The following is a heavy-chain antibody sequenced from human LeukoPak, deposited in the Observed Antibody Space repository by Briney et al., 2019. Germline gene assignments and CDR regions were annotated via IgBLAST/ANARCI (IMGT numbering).Heavy chain of an antibody. J-gene: IGHJ6*02. CDR2: IIPIFGTA. Sequence: ASVKVSCKASGGTFSSYAISWVRQAPGQGLEWMGGIIPIFGTANYAQKFQGRVTITADESTSTAYMELSSLRSEDTAVYYCARDMTVTTEYYYYGMDVWGQGTTVTVSS. D-gene: IGHD4-11*01. CDR3: ARDMTVTTEYYYYGMDV. CDR1: GGTFSSYA. V-gene: IGHV1-69*13.